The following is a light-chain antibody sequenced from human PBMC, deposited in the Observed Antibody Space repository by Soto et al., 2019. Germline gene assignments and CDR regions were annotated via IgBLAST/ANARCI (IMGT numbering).Light chain of an antibody. J-gene: IGLJ2*01. V-gene: IGLV2-23*02. CDR2: EVS. CDR3: CSYAGSGIVV. Sequence: QSALTQPASVSGSPGQSITISCTGTSSDVGSYNLVSWYQQNPGKAPKVMIYEVSKRPSGVSNRFSGSKSGNTASLTISGLKAEDEANYYCCSYAGSGIVVFGGGTKVTVL. CDR1: SSDVGSYNL.